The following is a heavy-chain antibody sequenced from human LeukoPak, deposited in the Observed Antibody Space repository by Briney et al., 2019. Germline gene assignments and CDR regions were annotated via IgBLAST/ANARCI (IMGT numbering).Heavy chain of an antibody. CDR2: IYSGGST. V-gene: IGHV3-53*05. Sequence: GGSLRLSCAASGFTVSSNYMSWVRQAPGKGLEWVSVIYSGGSTYYADSVKGRFTISRDNSKSTLYIQMNSLRAEDTAVYYCARGGRYYDFWSGYSLYYYYMDVWGKGTTVTVSS. CDR1: GFTVSSNY. J-gene: IGHJ6*03. D-gene: IGHD3-3*01. CDR3: ARGGRYYDFWSGYSLYYYYMDV.